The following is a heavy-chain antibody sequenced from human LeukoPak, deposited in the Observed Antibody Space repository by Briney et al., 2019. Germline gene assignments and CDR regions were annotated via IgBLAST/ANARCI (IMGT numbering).Heavy chain of an antibody. CDR3: ANPYYYDSSAYLGGFDY. Sequence: GGSLRLSCAASGFTFSSYEMNWVRQAPGKGLEWVSYISSSGSTIYYADSVKGRFTISRDNAKNSLYLQMNSLRAEDTAVYYCANPYYYDSSAYLGGFDYWGQGTLVTVSS. V-gene: IGHV3-48*03. J-gene: IGHJ4*02. CDR1: GFTFSSYE. CDR2: ISSSGSTI. D-gene: IGHD3-22*01.